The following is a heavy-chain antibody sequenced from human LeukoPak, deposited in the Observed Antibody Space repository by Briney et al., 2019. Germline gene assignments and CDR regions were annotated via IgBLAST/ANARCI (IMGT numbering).Heavy chain of an antibody. CDR1: GFSFSNYG. Sequence: GGSLRLSCAASGFSFSNYGMNWVRQAPGKGLEWVSGIIGSGAMTYYADSVKGRFTISRDNSKNTVYLQMNSLRADDTAVYYCARVPRGEGLRYFDWLLGPALEGVYYFDYWGQGTLVTVSS. CDR2: IIGSGAMT. CDR3: ARVPRGEGLRYFDWLLGPALEGVYYFDY. J-gene: IGHJ4*02. D-gene: IGHD3-9*01. V-gene: IGHV3-23*01.